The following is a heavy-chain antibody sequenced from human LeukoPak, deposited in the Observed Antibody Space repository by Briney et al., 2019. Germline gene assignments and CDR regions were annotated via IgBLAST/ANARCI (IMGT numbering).Heavy chain of an antibody. D-gene: IGHD6-19*01. CDR1: GFTFSSYE. J-gene: IGHJ5*02. CDR3: ARDRYSSGWA. Sequence: GGSLRLSCAASGFTFSSYERNWVRQAPGKGLEWVSYISSSGSTIYYADSVKGRFTISRDNAKNSLYLQMNSLRAEDTAVYYCARDRYSSGWAWAQGTLVTVSS. CDR2: ISSSGSTI. V-gene: IGHV3-48*03.